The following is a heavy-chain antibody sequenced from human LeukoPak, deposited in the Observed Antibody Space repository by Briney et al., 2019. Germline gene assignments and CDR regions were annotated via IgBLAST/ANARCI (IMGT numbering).Heavy chain of an antibody. D-gene: IGHD1-1*01. CDR2: ISSSSSTI. J-gene: IGHJ4*02. CDR1: GFTFSSYS. CDR3: ARTGTTVIQKYFDY. V-gene: IGHV3-48*04. Sequence: GGSLRLSCAASGFTFSSYSMNWVRQAPGKGLEWVSYISSSSSTIYYADSVKGRFTISRDNAKNSLYLQMNSLRAEDTAVYYCARTGTTVIQKYFDYWGQGTLVTVSS.